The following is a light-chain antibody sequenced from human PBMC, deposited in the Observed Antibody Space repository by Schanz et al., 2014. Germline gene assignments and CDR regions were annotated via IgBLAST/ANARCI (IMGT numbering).Light chain of an antibody. V-gene: IGLV2-14*01. CDR2: DVT. CDR3: SSYTSSSGWV. J-gene: IGLJ3*02. Sequence: QSALTQPASVSGSPGQSITISCTGTSSDVGGYNYVSWYQQHPGKAPKLMIYDVTNRPSGVPDRFSGSKSGSTASLTISGLRAEDEADYYCSSYTSSSGWVFGGGTKLTVL. CDR1: SSDVGGYNY.